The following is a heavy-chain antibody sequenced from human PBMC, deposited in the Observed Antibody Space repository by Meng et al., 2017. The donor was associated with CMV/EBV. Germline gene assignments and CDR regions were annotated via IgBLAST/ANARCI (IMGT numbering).Heavy chain of an antibody. J-gene: IGHJ5*02. V-gene: IGHV4-34*01. CDR2: INHSGST. CDR1: GGSFSGYY. D-gene: IGHD3-16*01. Sequence: GSLRLSCAVYGGSFSGYYWSWIRQPPGKGLEWIGEINHSGSTNYNPSLKSRVTISVDTSKNQFSLKLSSVTAADTAVYYCARRGGWFEPWGQGTLVTVSS. CDR3: ARRGGWFEP.